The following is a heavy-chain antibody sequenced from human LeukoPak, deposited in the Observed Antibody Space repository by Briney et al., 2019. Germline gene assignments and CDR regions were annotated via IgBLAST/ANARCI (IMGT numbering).Heavy chain of an antibody. CDR2: INHSGST. Sequence: PSETLSLTCAVYGGSFSGYYWSWIRQPPGKGLEWIGEINHSGSTNYNPSLKSRVTISVDTSKNQFSLKLSSVTAADTAVYYCAREEEGLYGDYVVFDYWGQGTLVTVSS. CDR3: AREEEGLYGDYVVFDY. V-gene: IGHV4-34*01. CDR1: GGSFSGYY. D-gene: IGHD4-17*01. J-gene: IGHJ4*02.